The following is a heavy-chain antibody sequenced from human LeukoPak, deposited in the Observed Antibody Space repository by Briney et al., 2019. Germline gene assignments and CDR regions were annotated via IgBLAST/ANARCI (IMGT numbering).Heavy chain of an antibody. CDR3: ARGLVVRDYSNYARLVGWFDP. J-gene: IGHJ5*02. CDR2: IYPGDSDT. D-gene: IGHD4-11*01. V-gene: IGHV5-51*01. Sequence: GESLKISCKGSGYSFTSYWIGWVRQMPGKGLEWMGIIYPGDSDTRYSPSFQGQVTISADKSISTAYLQWSSLKASDTAMYYCARGLVVRDYSNYARLVGWFDPWGQGTLVTVSS. CDR1: GYSFTSYW.